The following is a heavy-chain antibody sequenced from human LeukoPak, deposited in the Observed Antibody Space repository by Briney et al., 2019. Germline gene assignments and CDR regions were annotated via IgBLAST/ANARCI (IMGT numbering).Heavy chain of an antibody. J-gene: IGHJ4*02. D-gene: IGHD3-22*01. CDR3: ARAVWYYYDSSGYFDY. Sequence: PSETLSLTCAVYGGSFSGYYWSWIRQPPGKGLEWIGEINHSGSTNYNPSLKSRVTISVDTSKNQFSLKLSSVTAADTAVYYCARAVWYYYDSSGYFDYWGQGTLVTVSS. V-gene: IGHV4-34*01. CDR2: INHSGST. CDR1: GGSFSGYY.